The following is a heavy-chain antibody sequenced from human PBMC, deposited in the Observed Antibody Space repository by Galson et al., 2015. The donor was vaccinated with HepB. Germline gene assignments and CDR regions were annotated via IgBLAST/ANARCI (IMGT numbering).Heavy chain of an antibody. J-gene: IGHJ4*02. CDR2: IYYSGST. CDR3: ARSPGTAAALFDY. CDR1: GGSISSYF. Sequence: SETLSLTCTVSGGSISSYFWSWIRQPPGKGLEWIGYIYYSGSTNYNPSLKSRITISVDMSKNQFSLKLSSVTPADTAVYYCARSPGTAAALFDYWGQGTLVTVSS. D-gene: IGHD6-13*01. V-gene: IGHV4-59*01.